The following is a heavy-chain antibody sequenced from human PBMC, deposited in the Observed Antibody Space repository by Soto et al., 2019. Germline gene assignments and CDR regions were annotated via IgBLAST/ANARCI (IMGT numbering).Heavy chain of an antibody. J-gene: IGHJ5*02. Sequence: EVQVVESGGGLVQPGGSLRLSCSFTFSMYSMNWVRQAPGKGLEWVASISSGGSYIKYADSVKGRFTISRDNAKNSVSLQMSRLRVDDTAVYFCTRDQGGSYDSWFDPWGQGTLVTVSS. CDR3: TRDQGGSYDSWFDP. CDR1: FTFSMYS. V-gene: IGHV3-21*01. CDR2: ISSGGSYI. D-gene: IGHD1-26*01.